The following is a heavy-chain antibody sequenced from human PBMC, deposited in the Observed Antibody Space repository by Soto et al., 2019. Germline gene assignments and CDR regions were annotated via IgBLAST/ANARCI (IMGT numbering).Heavy chain of an antibody. CDR2: IYYSGST. CDR1: GGSISSSSYY. Sequence: SETLSLTCTVSGGSISSSSYYWGWIRQPPGKGLEWIGSIYYSGSTYYNLSLKGRVTISVDTSKNQFSLKLSSVTAADTAVDYCARHFSELRLSAGRNWFDPWGQGTLVTVSS. V-gene: IGHV4-39*01. J-gene: IGHJ5*02. D-gene: IGHD4-17*01. CDR3: ARHFSELRLSAGRNWFDP.